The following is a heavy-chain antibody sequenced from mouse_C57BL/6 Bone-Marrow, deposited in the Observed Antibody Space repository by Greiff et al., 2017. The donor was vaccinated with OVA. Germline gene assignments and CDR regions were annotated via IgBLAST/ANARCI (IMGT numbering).Heavy chain of an antibody. V-gene: IGHV1-76*01. CDR2: IYPGSGNT. CDR3: ARRAQRGAMDY. Sequence: QVQLKQSGAELVRPGASVQLSCKASGYTFTDYYINWVKQRPGQGLEWIARIYPGSGNTYYNEKFKGKATLTAEKSSSTAYMQLSSLTSEDSAVYFCARRAQRGAMDYWGQGTSVTVSS. CDR1: GYTFTDYY. D-gene: IGHD3-3*01. J-gene: IGHJ4*01.